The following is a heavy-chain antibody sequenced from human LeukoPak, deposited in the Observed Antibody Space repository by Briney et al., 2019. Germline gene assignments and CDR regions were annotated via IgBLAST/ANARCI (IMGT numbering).Heavy chain of an antibody. D-gene: IGHD4-17*01. CDR1: GGSFSGYY. J-gene: IGHJ4*02. Sequence: SETLSLTCAVYGGSFSGYYWSWIRQPPGEGLEWIGEINHSGSTNYNPSLKSRVTISVDTSKNQFSLKLSSVTAADTAVYYCARGKGDYDHFDYWGQGTLVTVSS. V-gene: IGHV4-34*01. CDR3: ARGKGDYDHFDY. CDR2: INHSGST.